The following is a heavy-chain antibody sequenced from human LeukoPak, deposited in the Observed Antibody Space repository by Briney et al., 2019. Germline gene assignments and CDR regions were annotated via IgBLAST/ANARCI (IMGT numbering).Heavy chain of an antibody. D-gene: IGHD6-19*01. CDR3: ARGGYSSGWYYFDY. J-gene: IGHJ4*02. V-gene: IGHV1-69*05. Sequence: GASVKVSCKVSRRTFSSYAISWVRQAPGQGLEWMGRIIPIFGTANYAQKFQGRVTITTDESTSTAYMELSSLRSEDTAVYYCARGGYSSGWYYFDYWGQGTLVTVSS. CDR2: IIPIFGTA. CDR1: RRTFSSYA.